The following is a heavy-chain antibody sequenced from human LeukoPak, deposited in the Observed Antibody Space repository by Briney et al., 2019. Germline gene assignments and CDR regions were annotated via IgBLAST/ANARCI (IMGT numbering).Heavy chain of an antibody. J-gene: IGHJ6*02. Sequence: GGSLRLSCAASGFTFSGSAMHGVRQASGKGLEWVGRIRRIDNSYATAYAASVKGRFTISRDDSRNTAYLQMNSLKTEDTAVYYCTTPEGYDYMGVWGQGTTVTVSS. D-gene: IGHD1-1*01. CDR3: TTPEGYDYMGV. V-gene: IGHV3-73*01. CDR1: GFTFSGSA. CDR2: IRRIDNSYAT.